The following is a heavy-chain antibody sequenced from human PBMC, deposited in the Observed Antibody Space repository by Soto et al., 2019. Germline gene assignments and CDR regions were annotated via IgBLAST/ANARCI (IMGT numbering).Heavy chain of an antibody. CDR3: ARLGGYYPAFDQ. CDR2: IYHSGST. V-gene: IGHV4-4*03. CDR1: GGSISSSNW. Sequence: PETLSLTGAVSGGSISSSNWWSWVRQPPGKGLEWIGEIYHSGSTNYNPSLKSRVTISVDKSKNQFSLNLTSVTAADTAVYYCARLGGYYPAFDQWGQGSLVTVS. J-gene: IGHJ4*02. D-gene: IGHD3-22*01.